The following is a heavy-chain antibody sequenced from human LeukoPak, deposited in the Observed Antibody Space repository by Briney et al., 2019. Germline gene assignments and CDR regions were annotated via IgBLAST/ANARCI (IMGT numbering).Heavy chain of an antibody. V-gene: IGHV3-30-3*01. CDR2: ISYDGSNK. CDR3: ARDGGDRFLDY. Sequence: GRSLRLSCAASAFTLSSYAMHWVRQAPGKGLEWVAVISYDGSNKYYADSVKSRFTISRDKSKNTLYLQMNSLRAEDTAVYYCARDGGDRFLDYWGQGTLVTVSS. J-gene: IGHJ4*02. CDR1: AFTLSSYA. D-gene: IGHD2-15*01.